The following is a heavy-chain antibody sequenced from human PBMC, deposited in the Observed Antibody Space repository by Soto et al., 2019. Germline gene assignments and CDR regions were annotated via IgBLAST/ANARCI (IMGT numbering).Heavy chain of an antibody. CDR1: GFTFSDYY. V-gene: IGHV3-11*01. D-gene: IGHD6-13*01. CDR3: ARVMKIAAAGRGNWLDP. Sequence: GGSLRLSCAASGFTFSDYYMSWIRQAPGKGLEWVSYISSSGSTIYYADSVKGRFTISSDNAKNSLYLQMNSLRAEDTAVYYCARVMKIAAAGRGNWLDPWGQGTLVTVSS. J-gene: IGHJ5*02. CDR2: ISSSGSTI.